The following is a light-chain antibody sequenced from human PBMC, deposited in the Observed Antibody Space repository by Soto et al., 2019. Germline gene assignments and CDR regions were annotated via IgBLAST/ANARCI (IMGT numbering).Light chain of an antibody. CDR2: DAS. V-gene: IGKV1-33*01. CDR1: QDISNY. J-gene: IGKJ3*01. CDR3: QQYDKLPRFT. Sequence: DIQMTQSPSSLSASVGDRVTITCQASQDISNYLNWYQQKPGKAPKRLIYDASNLETGVPSRFSGSGSGKDFTLTISSLQPEDIATYYCQQYDKLPRFTFGPGTKVDIK.